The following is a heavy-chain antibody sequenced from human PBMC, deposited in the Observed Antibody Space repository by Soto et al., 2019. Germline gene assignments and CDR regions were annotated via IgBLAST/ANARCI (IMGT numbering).Heavy chain of an antibody. CDR2: ISSSSSTI. Sequence: PGGSLRLSCAASGFTFSSYSMNWVRQAPGKGLEWVSCISSSSSTIYYADSVKGRFTISRDNAKNTVYLQMNSLRAEDTALYYCARGGLGSYLLARWGQGTLVTVSS. CDR1: GFTFSSYS. CDR3: ARGGLGSYLLAR. J-gene: IGHJ4*02. V-gene: IGHV3-48*01. D-gene: IGHD3-10*01.